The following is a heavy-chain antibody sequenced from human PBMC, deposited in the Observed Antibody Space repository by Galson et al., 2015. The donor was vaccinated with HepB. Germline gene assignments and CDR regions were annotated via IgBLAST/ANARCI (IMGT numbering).Heavy chain of an antibody. CDR2: IFPGDSDS. V-gene: IGHV5-51*03. CDR1: GFDFPTHW. D-gene: IGHD2-15*01. J-gene: IGHJ3*01. Sequence: QSGAEVKKPGDSLKISCKTSGFDFPTHWIAWVRQRPGKGLEWMGIIFPGDSDSIYSPSFESQVTMSVEKSISTAYLHWGSLKASETAVYYCARPQPTVVSPAVTLGVWGQGTMVIVSS. CDR3: ARPQPTVVSPAVTLGV.